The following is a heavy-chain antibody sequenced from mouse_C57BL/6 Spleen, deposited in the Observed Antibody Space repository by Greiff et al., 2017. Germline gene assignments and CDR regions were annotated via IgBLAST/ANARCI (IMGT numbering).Heavy chain of an antibody. D-gene: IGHD1-2*01. CDR3: ERDGDGFAY. CDR1: GYSFTGYY. CDR2: INPSTGGT. J-gene: IGHJ3*01. Sequence: QQSGPELVKPGASVKISCKASGYSFTGYYMNWVKQSPEKSLEWIGEINPSTGGTTYNQKFKAKATLTVDKSSSTAYMQLKSLTAEDSAVYYCERDGDGFAYWGQGTLVTVSA. V-gene: IGHV1-42*01.